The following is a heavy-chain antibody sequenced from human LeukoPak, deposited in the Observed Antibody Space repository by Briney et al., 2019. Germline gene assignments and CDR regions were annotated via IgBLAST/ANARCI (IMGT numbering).Heavy chain of an antibody. V-gene: IGHV5-51*01. CDR3: ARTYYDYVWGSYRYGLDY. CDR1: GYSFTSYW. J-gene: IGHJ4*02. D-gene: IGHD3-16*02. Sequence: GESLKISCKGSGYSFTSYWIGWVRQMPGKGLEWMGIIYPGDSDTRYSPSFQGQVTISADKPISTAYLQWSSLKASDTAMYYCARTYYDYVWGSYRYGLDYWGQGTLVTVSS. CDR2: IYPGDSDT.